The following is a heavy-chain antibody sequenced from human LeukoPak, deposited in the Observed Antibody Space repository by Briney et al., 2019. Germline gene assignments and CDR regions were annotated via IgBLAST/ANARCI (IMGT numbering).Heavy chain of an antibody. V-gene: IGHV4-34*01. D-gene: IGHD3-10*01. CDR3: ARGEYYGSGSYYKRGNWFDP. CDR1: GGSFSGYY. J-gene: IGHJ5*02. CDR2: INHSGST. Sequence: SGTLSLTCAVYGGSFSGYYWSWIRQPPGKGLEWIGEINHSGSTNYNPSLKSRVTISVDTSKNQFSLKLSSVTAADTAVYYCARGEYYGSGSYYKRGNWFDPWGQGTLVTVSS.